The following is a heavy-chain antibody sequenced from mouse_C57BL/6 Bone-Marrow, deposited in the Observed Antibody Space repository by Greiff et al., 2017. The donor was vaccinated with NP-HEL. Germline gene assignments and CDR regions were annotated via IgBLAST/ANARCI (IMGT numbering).Heavy chain of an antibody. CDR2: IDPSDSYT. V-gene: IGHV1-69*01. J-gene: IGHJ2*01. Sequence: VQLQQPGAELVMPGASVKLSCKASGYTFTSYWMHWVKQRPGQGLEWIGEIDPSDSYTNYNQKFKGKSTLTVDKSSSTAYMQLSSLTSEDAAVYYCARGTTVVADYWGQGTTLTVSS. CDR3: ARGTTVVADY. D-gene: IGHD1-1*01. CDR1: GYTFTSYW.